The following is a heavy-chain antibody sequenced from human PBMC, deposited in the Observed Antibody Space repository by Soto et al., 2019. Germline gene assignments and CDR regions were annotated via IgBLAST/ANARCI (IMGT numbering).Heavy chain of an antibody. CDR3: ATSPNYYDSSGYSAVGAFDI. J-gene: IGHJ3*02. Sequence: EVQLVESGGGLIQPGGSLRLSCAASGFTVSSNYMSWVRQAPGKGLEWVSVIYSGGSTYYADSVKGRFTISRDNSKNTLYLQMNSLRAEDTAVYYCATSPNYYDSSGYSAVGAFDIWGQGIMVTVSS. V-gene: IGHV3-53*01. CDR1: GFTVSSNY. CDR2: IYSGGST. D-gene: IGHD3-22*01.